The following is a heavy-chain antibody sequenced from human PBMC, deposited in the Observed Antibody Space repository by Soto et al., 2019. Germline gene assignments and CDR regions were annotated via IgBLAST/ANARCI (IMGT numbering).Heavy chain of an antibody. J-gene: IGHJ4*02. CDR2: INAKNGGT. Sequence: QAELVQSGTEVKKPGASVKVSCEASSFTFIDFYIHWLRQAPGQGLEWMGWINAKNGGTRYAEKFQDRVTLTRDRSVRTAYLELQRLRSDDTAVYYCARSHCTDGICYTEVIPSWGQGTLVTVS. CDR3: ARSHCTDGICYTEVIPS. D-gene: IGHD2-8*01. V-gene: IGHV1-2*02. CDR1: SFTFIDFY.